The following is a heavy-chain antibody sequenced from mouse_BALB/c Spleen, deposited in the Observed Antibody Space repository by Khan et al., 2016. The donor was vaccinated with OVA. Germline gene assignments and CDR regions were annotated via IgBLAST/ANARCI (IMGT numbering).Heavy chain of an antibody. V-gene: IGHV2-2*02. J-gene: IGHJ3*01. CDR3: TTSRYDYGLGALFAY. CDR1: GFSLPNYS. D-gene: IGHD2-4*01. Sequence: QVQLKQSGPGLVQPSQSLSITCTVSGFSLPNYSVHWVRQSPGKGLEWLGVIWSDGSIDYNEAFISRLTISKDNSRSQVFFKMNNRLPNGSSMYFCTTSRYDYGLGALFAYWGQGTLVTVSA. CDR2: IWSDGSI.